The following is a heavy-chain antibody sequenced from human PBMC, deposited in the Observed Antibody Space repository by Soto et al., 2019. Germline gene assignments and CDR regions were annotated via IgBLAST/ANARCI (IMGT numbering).Heavy chain of an antibody. CDR3: ARDRRITFGGVIVMGYYYYGMDV. CDR2: IWYDGSNK. V-gene: IGHV3-33*08. J-gene: IGHJ6*02. CDR1: GLTLSTSS. D-gene: IGHD3-16*02. Sequence: GGSLRLSCAAFGLTLSTSSMNWVRQAPGRGLEWISYIWYDGSNKYYADSVKGRFTISRDNSKNTLYLQMNSLRAEDTAVYYCARDRRITFGGVIVMGYYYYGMDVWGQGTTVTVSS.